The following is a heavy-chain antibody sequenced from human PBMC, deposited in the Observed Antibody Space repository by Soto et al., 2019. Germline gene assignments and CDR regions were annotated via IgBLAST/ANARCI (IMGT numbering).Heavy chain of an antibody. CDR1: GGTFSSYA. V-gene: IGHV1-69*06. D-gene: IGHD4-17*01. Sequence: GASVKVSCKASGGTFSSYAISWVRQAPGQGLEWMGGIIPIFGTANYAQKFQGRVTITADKSTSTAYMELSSLRSEGTAVYYCARGPSTVPFNYWGQGTLVTVSS. CDR3: ARGPSTVPFNY. CDR2: IIPIFGTA. J-gene: IGHJ4*02.